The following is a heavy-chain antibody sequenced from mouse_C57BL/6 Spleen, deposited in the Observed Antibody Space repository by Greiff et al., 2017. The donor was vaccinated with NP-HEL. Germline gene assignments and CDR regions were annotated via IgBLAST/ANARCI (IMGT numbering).Heavy chain of an antibody. V-gene: IGHV5-17*01. CDR1: GFTFSDYG. J-gene: IGHJ4*01. D-gene: IGHD2-1*01. CDR3: ATIYYGNLYAMDY. CDR2: ISSGSSTI. Sequence: EVKLVESGGGLVKPGGSLKLSCAASGFTFSDYGMHWVRQAPEKGLEWVAYISSGSSTIYYVDTVKGRFPISRDNAKNTLFLQMTSLRSEDTAMYYCATIYYGNLYAMDYWGQGTSVTVSS.